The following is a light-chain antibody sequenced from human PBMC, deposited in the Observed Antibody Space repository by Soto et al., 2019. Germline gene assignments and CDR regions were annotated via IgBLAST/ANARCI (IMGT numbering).Light chain of an antibody. CDR1: QKINNW. Sequence: DIQMTQSPSTLSASVGDRVIITCRASQKINNWLAWYQQKPGKPPKLLIAKASNLESGVPSRFSGSGSETEFTLTISSLQPDDVATDYFHQYNSYSLLTFAGGTRVDIK. CDR2: KAS. CDR3: HQYNSYSLLT. J-gene: IGKJ4*01. V-gene: IGKV1-5*03.